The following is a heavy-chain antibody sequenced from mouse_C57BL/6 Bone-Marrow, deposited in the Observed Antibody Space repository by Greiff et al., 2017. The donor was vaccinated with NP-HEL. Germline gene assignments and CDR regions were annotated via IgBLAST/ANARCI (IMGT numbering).Heavy chain of an antibody. V-gene: IGHV3-6*01. D-gene: IGHD1-1*01. CDR2: ISYDGSN. J-gene: IGHJ4*01. Sequence: EVKLQESGPGLVKPSQSLSLTCSVTGYSITSGYYWNWIRQFPGNKLEWMGYISYDGSNNYKPSLKNRISITRDTHKNPFFLKLNSVPTEDTATYYCARDPRITTVVATGTRAMDYWGQGTSVTVSS. CDR1: GYSITSGYY. CDR3: ARDPRITTVVATGTRAMDY.